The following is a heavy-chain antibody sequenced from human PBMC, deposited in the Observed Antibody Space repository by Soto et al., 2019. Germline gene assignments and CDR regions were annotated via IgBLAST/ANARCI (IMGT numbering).Heavy chain of an antibody. D-gene: IGHD6-25*01. CDR2: ISSSSSYI. CDR3: ARMGSQRYYYYGMDV. CDR1: GFTFSSYS. Sequence: EVQLVESGGGLVKPGGSLRLSCAASGFTFSSYSMNWVRQAPGKGLEWVSSISSSSSYIYYADSVKGRFTISRDNAKNSLYLQMNSLRAEDTAVYYCARMGSQRYYYYGMDVCGQGTTVTVSS. V-gene: IGHV3-21*01. J-gene: IGHJ6*02.